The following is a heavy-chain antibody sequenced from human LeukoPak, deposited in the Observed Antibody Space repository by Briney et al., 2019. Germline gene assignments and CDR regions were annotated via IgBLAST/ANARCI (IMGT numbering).Heavy chain of an antibody. CDR2: ISYDGSNK. CDR3: AKNRQLLWFGEHTYYFDY. J-gene: IGHJ4*02. Sequence: GGPLRLSCAASGFTFSSYGMHWVRQAPGKGLEWVAVISYDGSNKYYADSVKGRFTISRDNSKNTLYLQMNSLRAEDTAVYYCAKNRQLLWFGEHTYYFDYWGQGTLVTVSS. CDR1: GFTFSSYG. D-gene: IGHD3-10*01. V-gene: IGHV3-30*18.